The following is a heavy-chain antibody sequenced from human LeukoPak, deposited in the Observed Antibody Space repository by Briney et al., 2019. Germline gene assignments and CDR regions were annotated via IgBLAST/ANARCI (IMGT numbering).Heavy chain of an antibody. CDR1: GFTFSSYA. CDR2: IRSKAYGGTT. V-gene: IGHV3-49*04. D-gene: IGHD3-22*01. CDR3: TRGYYDSSGYPDY. Sequence: PGGSLRLSCAASGFTFSSYAMSWVRQAPGKGLEWVGFIRSKAYGGTTEYAASVKGRFTISRDDSKSIAYLQMNSLKTEDTAVYYCTRGYYDSSGYPDYWGQGTLVTVSS. J-gene: IGHJ4*02.